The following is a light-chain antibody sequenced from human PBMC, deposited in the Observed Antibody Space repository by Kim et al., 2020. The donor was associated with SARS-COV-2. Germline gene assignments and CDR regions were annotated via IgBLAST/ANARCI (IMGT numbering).Light chain of an antibody. J-gene: IGKJ1*01. CDR2: GAS. V-gene: IGKV3-20*01. Sequence: SPGERTTLSCRASQTVTSNYLDWYQQKPGQAPRLLIYGASSRATGIPDRFSGSGSGTDFTLTISRLEPEDFAVYYCQQYGSSPATFGQGTKVDIK. CDR1: QTVTSNY. CDR3: QQYGSSPAT.